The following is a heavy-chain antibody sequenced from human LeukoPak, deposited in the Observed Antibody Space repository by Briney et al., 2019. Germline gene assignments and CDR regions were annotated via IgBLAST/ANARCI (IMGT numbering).Heavy chain of an antibody. CDR3: ARESGYSSGWYPV. Sequence: GRSLRLSCAASGFTFSSYGMHWVRRAPGKGLEWVAVIWYDGSNKYYADSVKGRFTISRDNSKNTLYLQMSSLRAEDTAVYYCARESGYSSGWYPVWGQGTLVTVSS. J-gene: IGHJ4*02. V-gene: IGHV3-33*01. CDR1: GFTFSSYG. D-gene: IGHD6-19*01. CDR2: IWYDGSNK.